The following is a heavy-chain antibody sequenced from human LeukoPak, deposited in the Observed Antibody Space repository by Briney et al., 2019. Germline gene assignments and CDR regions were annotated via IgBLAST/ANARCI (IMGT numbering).Heavy chain of an antibody. D-gene: IGHD2-2*01. CDR2: ISDSGGST. J-gene: IGHJ4*02. CDR1: GFTFSTYA. CDR3: AKSHSVVSRGYFDY. Sequence: GGSLRLSCAASGFTFSTYAMTWVRQAPGKGLEWVSTISDSGGSTYYANSVKGRFTLSRDNSKNTLFVQMNSLGAEDTAVYYCAKSHSVVSRGYFDYWGQGILVTVSS. V-gene: IGHV3-23*01.